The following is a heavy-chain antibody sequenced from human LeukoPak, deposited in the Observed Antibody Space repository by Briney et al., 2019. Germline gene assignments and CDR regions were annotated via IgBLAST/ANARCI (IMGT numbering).Heavy chain of an antibody. D-gene: IGHD5-24*01. CDR3: ARDSAKMATSFFDAFDI. V-gene: IGHV1-46*01. J-gene: IGHJ3*02. CDR2: INPSGGST. CDR1: GYTFTSYY. Sequence: GASVKVSCKASGYTFTSYYMHWVRQAPGQGLEWMGIINPSGGSTSYAQKFQGRVTITADESTSTAYMELSSLRSEDTAVYYCARDSAKMATSFFDAFDIWGQGTMVTVSS.